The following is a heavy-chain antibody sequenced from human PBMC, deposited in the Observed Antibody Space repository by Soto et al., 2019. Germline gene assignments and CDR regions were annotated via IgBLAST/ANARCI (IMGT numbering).Heavy chain of an antibody. CDR2: ISYDGSNK. CDR3: ARDYLAYGGNEDAFDI. CDR1: GFTFSSYA. V-gene: IGHV3-30-3*01. D-gene: IGHD4-17*01. J-gene: IGHJ3*02. Sequence: XGSLRLSCSAAGFTFSSYAMHWVRQAPGKGLEWVAVISYDGSNKYYADSVKGRFTISRDNSKNTLYLQMNSLRAEDTAVYYCARDYLAYGGNEDAFDIWGQGTMVTVSS.